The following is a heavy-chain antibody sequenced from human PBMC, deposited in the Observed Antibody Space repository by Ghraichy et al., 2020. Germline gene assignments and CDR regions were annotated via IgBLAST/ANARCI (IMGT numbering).Heavy chain of an antibody. V-gene: IGHV3-21*01. D-gene: IGHD2-2*01. CDR2: ISSSRTYI. J-gene: IGHJ6*02. CDR3: ARGHCTSSSCLEGYYYGMDV. Sequence: GGSLRLSCAASGFTFSDYFMNWVRQAPGKGLEWISSISSSRTYIYYADSVGGRFTISRDDAQNSLYLEMNSLRAEDTAVYYCARGHCTSSSCLEGYYYGMDVWGQGTTVGVSS. CDR1: GFTFSDYF.